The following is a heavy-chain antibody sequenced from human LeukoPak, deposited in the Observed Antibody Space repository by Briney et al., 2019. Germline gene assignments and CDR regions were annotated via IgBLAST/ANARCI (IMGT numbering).Heavy chain of an antibody. CDR1: GGSISSSSYY. V-gene: IGHV4-39*07. D-gene: IGHD2-2*01. CDR2: IYYSGST. J-gene: IGHJ5*02. Sequence: SETLSLTCTVSGGSISSSSYYWGWIRQPPGKGLEWIGSIYYSGSTYYNPSLKSRVAISVDTSKNQFSLKLSSVTAADTAVYYCARSSIDIVVVPAAGLIGWFDPWGQGTLVTVSS. CDR3: ARSSIDIVVVPAAGLIGWFDP.